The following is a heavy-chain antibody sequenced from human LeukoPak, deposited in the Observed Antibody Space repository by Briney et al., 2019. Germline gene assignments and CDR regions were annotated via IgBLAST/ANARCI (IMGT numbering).Heavy chain of an antibody. CDR2: IYYSGTT. CDR3: ARDTPENNAFDI. CDR1: GASISSSY. V-gene: IGHV4-59*01. J-gene: IGHJ3*02. Sequence: SETLSPTGTLLGASISSSYWSWIRQPPGKGMDWIGYIYYSGTTNYNPAFKSRVTISIYKAKKQFSLKLSSVAAADTAVYYCARDTPENNAFDIWGQGTMVTVCS.